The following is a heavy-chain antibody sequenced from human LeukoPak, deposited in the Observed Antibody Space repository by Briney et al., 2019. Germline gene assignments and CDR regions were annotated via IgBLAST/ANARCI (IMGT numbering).Heavy chain of an antibody. CDR1: GFTFSSYA. CDR2: ISGSGGST. V-gene: IGHV3-23*01. Sequence: GGSLRLSCAASGFTFSSYAMSWVRQAPGKGLDGVSAISGSGGSTYYADSVKGRFTISRDNSKNTLYLQMNSLRAEDTAVYYCAKESSRLVLRHAFDIWGQGTMVTVSS. CDR3: AKESSRLVLRHAFDI. D-gene: IGHD6-19*01. J-gene: IGHJ3*02.